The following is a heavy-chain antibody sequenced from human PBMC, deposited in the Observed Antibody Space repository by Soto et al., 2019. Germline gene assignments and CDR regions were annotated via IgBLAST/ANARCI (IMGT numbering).Heavy chain of an antibody. J-gene: IGHJ5*02. D-gene: IGHD3-3*01. CDR2: IIPIFGTA. V-gene: IGHV1-69*13. CDR3: ARENRGYDFWSGSDWFDP. Sequence: SVKVSCKASGGTFSSYAISWVRQAPGQGLEWMGGIIPIFGTANYAQKFQGRVTITADESTSTAYMELSSLRSEDTAVYYCARENRGYDFWSGSDWFDPWGQGALVTVSS. CDR1: GGTFSSYA.